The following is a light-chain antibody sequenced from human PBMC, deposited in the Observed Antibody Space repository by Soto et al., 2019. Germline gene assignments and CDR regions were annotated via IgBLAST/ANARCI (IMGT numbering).Light chain of an antibody. Sequence: QSVLTQPASVSGAPGQSITISCTGTSSDVGGYNYVSWYQQHPGKAPKLMIYDVSSRPSGVSNRFSSSKSGNSASLTISWLQAEDEADYDCSSYTSSSTLGFGTGTKVTVL. V-gene: IGLV2-14*01. CDR1: SSDVGGYNY. J-gene: IGLJ1*01. CDR3: SSYTSSSTLG. CDR2: DVS.